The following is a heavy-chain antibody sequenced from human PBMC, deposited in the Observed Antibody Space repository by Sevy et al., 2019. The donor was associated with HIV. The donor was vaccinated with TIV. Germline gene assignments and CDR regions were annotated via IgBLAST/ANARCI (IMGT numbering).Heavy chain of an antibody. Sequence: GGSLRLSCAASGFTFSDYYMSWIRQAPGKGLEWVSYISSSGSTIYYAYSVKGRFTISRDNAKNSLYLQMNSLRAEDTAVYYCARRSYSSSWYVTYYYGMDVWGQGTTVTVSS. CDR3: ARRSYSSSWYVTYYYGMDV. V-gene: IGHV3-11*01. CDR1: GFTFSDYY. J-gene: IGHJ6*02. CDR2: ISSSGSTI. D-gene: IGHD6-13*01.